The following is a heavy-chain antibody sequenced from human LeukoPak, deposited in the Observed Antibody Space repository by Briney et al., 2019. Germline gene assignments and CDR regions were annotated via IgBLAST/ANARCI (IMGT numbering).Heavy chain of an antibody. Sequence: PGGSLRLSRAASGLTLSYAWMSWVRQAPGKGLEWVGRIKSKSDGETTDYASPVKGRFTISRDDSKNTLYLQMNSLKSDETAVYYCTTGNYWGQGTLVTVSS. CDR1: GLTLSYAW. J-gene: IGHJ4*02. CDR3: TTGNY. V-gene: IGHV3-15*01. CDR2: IKSKSDGETT.